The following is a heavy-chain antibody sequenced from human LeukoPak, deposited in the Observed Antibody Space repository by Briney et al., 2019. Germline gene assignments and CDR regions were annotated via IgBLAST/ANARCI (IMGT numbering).Heavy chain of an antibody. CDR3: ARVDSPPDDY. Sequence: PGGSLRLSCAASGFTFSSYSMNWVRQAPGKGLEWVSYISSSSSTIYYADSVKGRFTISRDNAKNSLYLQMNSLRAEDTAVYYCARVDSPPDDYWGQGTLVTVSS. CDR1: GFTFSSYS. D-gene: IGHD3-22*01. J-gene: IGHJ4*02. V-gene: IGHV3-48*01. CDR2: ISSSSSTI.